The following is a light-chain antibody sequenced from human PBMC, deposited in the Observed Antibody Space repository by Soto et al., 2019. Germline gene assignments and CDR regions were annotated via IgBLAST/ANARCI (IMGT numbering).Light chain of an antibody. CDR1: QSVSSSY. CDR3: QQYGSSGT. CDR2: GAS. V-gene: IGKV3-20*01. J-gene: IGKJ1*01. Sequence: EIVLTQSPVTLSLSRRERATLSCMASQSVSSSYLAWYQQKPGQAPRLLIYGASNRATGIPDRFSGSGSGTDFTLTISRLQPEDFAVYYCQQYGSSGTFGQGTKVDIK.